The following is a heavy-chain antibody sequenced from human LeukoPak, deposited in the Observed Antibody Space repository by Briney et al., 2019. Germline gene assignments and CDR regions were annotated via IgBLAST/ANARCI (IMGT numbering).Heavy chain of an antibody. Sequence: VASVKVSCKASGYTFTSYGISWVRQAPGQGLEWMGWISAYNGNTNYAQKLQGRVTMTTDTSTSTAYMELRSLRSDDTAVYYCARDLLVDTAMVTPDYYFDYWGQGTLVTVSS. D-gene: IGHD5-18*01. CDR3: ARDLLVDTAMVTPDYYFDY. J-gene: IGHJ4*02. V-gene: IGHV1-18*01. CDR1: GYTFTSYG. CDR2: ISAYNGNT.